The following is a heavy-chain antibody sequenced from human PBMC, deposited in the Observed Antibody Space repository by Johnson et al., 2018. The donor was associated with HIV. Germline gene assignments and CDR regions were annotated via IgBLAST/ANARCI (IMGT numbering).Heavy chain of an antibody. CDR3: ARDRAIGGWSIDI. D-gene: IGHD2-15*01. CDR1: GFSVSSNY. V-gene: IGHV3-53*01. Sequence: VQLMESGGGVVQPGRSLRLACAASGFSVSSNYMSWVRQAPGKGLEWVSVIYSGGSTYYADSVKGRFTISRDSSKNTLSLQMNSLRAEDTALYYCARDRAIGGWSIDIWGQGTMVTVSS. CDR2: IYSGGST. J-gene: IGHJ3*02.